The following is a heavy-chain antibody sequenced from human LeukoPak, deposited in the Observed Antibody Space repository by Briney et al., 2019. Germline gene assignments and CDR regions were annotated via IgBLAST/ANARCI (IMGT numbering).Heavy chain of an antibody. D-gene: IGHD3-22*01. CDR1: GGSISSGDYY. V-gene: IGHV4-30-4*08. CDR3: ARDPVDYYDSSGYRTGY. CDR2: IYYSGST. J-gene: IGHJ4*02. Sequence: SETLSLTCTVSGGSISSGDYYWSWIRQPPGKGREWIGYIYYSGSTYYNTSLKSRVTISVDTSKNQFSLKLSSVTAADTAVYYCARDPVDYYDSSGYRTGYWGQGTLVTVSS.